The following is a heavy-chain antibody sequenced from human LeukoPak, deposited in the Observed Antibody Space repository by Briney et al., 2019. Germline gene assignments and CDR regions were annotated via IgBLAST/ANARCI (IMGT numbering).Heavy chain of an antibody. CDR2: INPNSGGT. CDR3: ARGVIVLMVYEYIGGFDY. Sequence: ASVKVSCKASGYTFTGYYMHWVRQAPGQGLEWMGWINPNSGGTNYAQKFQGRVTMTRDTSISTAYMELSRLRSDDTAVYYCARGVIVLMVYEYIGGFDYRGQGTLVTVSS. D-gene: IGHD2-8*01. CDR1: GYTFTGYY. J-gene: IGHJ4*02. V-gene: IGHV1-2*02.